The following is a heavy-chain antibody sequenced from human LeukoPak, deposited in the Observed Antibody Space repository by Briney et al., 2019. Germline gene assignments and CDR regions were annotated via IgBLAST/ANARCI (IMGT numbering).Heavy chain of an antibody. J-gene: IGHJ6*03. D-gene: IGHD3-22*01. CDR1: GFSFCRND. V-gene: IGHV3-13*01. Sequence: GSLRLSCAAPGFSFCRNDMHWVRQPTGKRLEWVSRIGSAGDTYNAGSVKGRFTISRGNANNSLYLHMNGLRAGDTAVYYCARSGVVTNSTDFTDYYCIDVWGKGTTVTVSS. CDR2: IGSAGDT. CDR3: ARSGVVTNSTDFTDYYCIDV.